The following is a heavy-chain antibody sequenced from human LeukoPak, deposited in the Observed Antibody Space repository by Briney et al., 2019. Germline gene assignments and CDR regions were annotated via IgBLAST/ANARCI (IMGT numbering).Heavy chain of an antibody. CDR1: GGSISTYY. J-gene: IGHJ4*02. V-gene: IGHV4-4*07. CDR2: IHISGST. CDR3: ARGTPGWIFTFYY. D-gene: IGHD3-3*01. Sequence: SETLSLTCTVSGGSISTYYWSWIRQPAGRGLEWIGRIHISGSTNYNPSLKSRVTMSVDTSKNQFSLKLTSVTAADTAVYYCARGTPGWIFTFYYWGQGTLVTVSS.